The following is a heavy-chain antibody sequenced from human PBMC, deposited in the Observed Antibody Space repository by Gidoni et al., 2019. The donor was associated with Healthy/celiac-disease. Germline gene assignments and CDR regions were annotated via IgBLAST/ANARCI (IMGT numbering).Heavy chain of an antibody. D-gene: IGHD5-12*01. Sequence: QVQLQQWGAGLLKPSETLSLTCAVYGGSFSGYYWSWIRQPPGKGLEWIGEINHSGSTNYNPSLKSRVTISVDTSKNQFSLKLSSVTAADTAVYYCAREQRRDGYNFRYYYYGMDVWGQGTTVTVSS. CDR1: GGSFSGYY. CDR3: AREQRRDGYNFRYYYYGMDV. V-gene: IGHV4-34*01. CDR2: INHSGST. J-gene: IGHJ6*02.